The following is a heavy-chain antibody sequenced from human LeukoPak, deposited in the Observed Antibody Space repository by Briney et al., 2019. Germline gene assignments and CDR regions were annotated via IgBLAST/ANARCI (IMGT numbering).Heavy chain of an antibody. CDR3: ARGEPVS. V-gene: IGHV3-9*01. CDR2: ISWGSGSI. J-gene: IGHJ5*02. CDR1: GFTFDDYA. Sequence: GGSLRLSCAASGFTFDDYAMHWVRQAPGKGLEWVSGISWGSGSIGYADSVKGRFTISIDNAKNSLYLQMNSLRGEDTALYYWARGEPVSWGQGTLVTVSS.